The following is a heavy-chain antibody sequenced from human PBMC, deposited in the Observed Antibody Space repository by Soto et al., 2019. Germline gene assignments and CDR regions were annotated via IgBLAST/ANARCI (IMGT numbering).Heavy chain of an antibody. J-gene: IGHJ5*02. Sequence: SETLSLTCTVSGGSISNAAYSWGWIRQPPGKGLAWIGYIYPSGMPFYNPSPRSRVTISIDRSNDQFSLNSKSVTAADSAVYYCARGISSQSSWFDPWGQGTLVTVSS. CDR3: ARGISSQSSWFDP. D-gene: IGHD3-3*02. V-gene: IGHV4-30-2*01. CDR1: GGSISNAAYS. CDR2: IYPSGMP.